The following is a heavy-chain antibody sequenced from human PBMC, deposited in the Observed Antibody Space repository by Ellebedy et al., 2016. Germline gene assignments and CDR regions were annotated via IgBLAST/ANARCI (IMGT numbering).Heavy chain of an antibody. D-gene: IGHD6-13*01. CDR2: ISYDGSNK. J-gene: IGHJ4*02. Sequence: GESLNISCAASGFTFSSYGMHWVRQAPGKGLEWVAVISYDGSNKYYADSVKGRFTISRDNSKNTVYLQMNSLRVEDTAVYYCAGDSRGITALGTSLHYWGQGTLVTVSS. CDR1: GFTFSSYG. CDR3: AGDSRGITALGTSLHY. V-gene: IGHV3-30*03.